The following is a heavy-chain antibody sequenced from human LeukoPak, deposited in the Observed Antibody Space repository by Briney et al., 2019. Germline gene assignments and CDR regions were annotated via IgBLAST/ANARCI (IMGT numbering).Heavy chain of an antibody. CDR2: ISAYNGNT. V-gene: IGHV1-18*01. D-gene: IGHD3-9*01. CDR3: ARGGHDIVTGYYNWFDP. Sequence: ASVKVSCKASGYTVTSYGISWVRQAPGQGLEWMGWISAYNGNTNYAQKLQGRVTMTTDTSTSTAYMELRSLRSDDTAVYFCARGGHDIVTGYYNWFDPWGQGTLVTVSS. J-gene: IGHJ5*02. CDR1: GYTVTSYG.